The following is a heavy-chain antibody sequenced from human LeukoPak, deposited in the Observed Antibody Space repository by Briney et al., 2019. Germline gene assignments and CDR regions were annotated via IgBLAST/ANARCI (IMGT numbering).Heavy chain of an antibody. V-gene: IGHV3-33*01. CDR1: GFTFSSYG. D-gene: IGHD1-26*01. J-gene: IGHJ5*02. Sequence: GRSLRLSCAASGFTFSSYGMHWVRQAPGKGLEWVAVIWYDGSNKYYADSVKGRFTISRDNSKNTLYLQMNSLRAEDTAVYYCARNRYSGSSRQNWFDPWGQGTLVTVSS. CDR2: IWYDGSNK. CDR3: ARNRYSGSSRQNWFDP.